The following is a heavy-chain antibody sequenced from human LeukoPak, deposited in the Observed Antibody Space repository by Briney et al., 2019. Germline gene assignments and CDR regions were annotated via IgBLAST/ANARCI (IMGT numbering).Heavy chain of an antibody. CDR3: AHTSPWGDHTWFDP. CDR1: GFSLSTSGVD. D-gene: IGHD3-16*01. CDR2: IYWNDDK. V-gene: IGHV2-5*01. Sequence: SGPTLVKPTQTLTLTCTFSGFSLSTSGVDMGWIRQPPGKALEWLALIYWNDDKRYSPSLKSRLTITKDTSKNQVVLTMTNMDPVDTATYYCAHTSPWGDHTWFDPWGQGTLVIVSS. J-gene: IGHJ5*02.